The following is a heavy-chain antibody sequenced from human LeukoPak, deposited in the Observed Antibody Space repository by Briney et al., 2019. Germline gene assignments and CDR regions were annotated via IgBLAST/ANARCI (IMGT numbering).Heavy chain of an antibody. Sequence: SQTLSLTCTVSGGSISSGGHYWSWIRQHPGKGLEWIGYIYYSGSTNYNPSLKSRVTISVDTSKNQFSLKLSSVTAADTAVYFCVRHVAGTCSGGTCYRFYVCGQGTTVTVSS. CDR3: VRHVAGTCSGGTCYRFYV. D-gene: IGHD2-15*01. J-gene: IGHJ6*02. CDR2: IYYSGST. CDR1: GGSISSGGHY. V-gene: IGHV4-31*03.